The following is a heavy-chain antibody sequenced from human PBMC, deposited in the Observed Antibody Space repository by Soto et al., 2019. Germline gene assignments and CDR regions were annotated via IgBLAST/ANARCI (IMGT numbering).Heavy chain of an antibody. CDR1: GYTFTAFA. CDR2: INVGNGDT. CDR3: VRVGGSGWTLDF. Sequence: QVHLVQSGAEVKKPGASVKVSCKTSGYTFTAFAVHWVRQASGQRLEWMGWINVGNGDTKSSQNHQGRVTITWDTSASTVYMELSSLRSEDTAVYYCVRVGGSGWTLDFWGQGTLVTVSS. D-gene: IGHD6-25*01. J-gene: IGHJ4*02. V-gene: IGHV1-3*01.